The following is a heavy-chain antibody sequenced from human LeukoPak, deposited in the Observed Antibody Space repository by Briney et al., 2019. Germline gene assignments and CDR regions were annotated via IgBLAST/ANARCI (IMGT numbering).Heavy chain of an antibody. Sequence: GRSLRLSCAASGFTFSSYGMHWVRQAPGKGLEWVAVIWYDGSNKYHADSVKGRFTISRDNSKNTLYLQMNSLRAEDTAVYYCARDLKQWLVGGGDGMDVWGKGTTVTVSS. D-gene: IGHD6-19*01. J-gene: IGHJ6*04. CDR1: GFTFSSYG. V-gene: IGHV3-33*01. CDR3: ARDLKQWLVGGGDGMDV. CDR2: IWYDGSNK.